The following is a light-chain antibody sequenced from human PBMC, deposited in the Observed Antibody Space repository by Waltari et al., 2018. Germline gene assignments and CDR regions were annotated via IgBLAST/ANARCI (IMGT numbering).Light chain of an antibody. V-gene: IGKV1-33*01. CDR3: QQYDSEIT. Sequence: DIQMTQSPSSLTASVGDRVTITCQASQDITNYLNWYQQKPGKAPKLLINAASNLEAGVPSRFSGSGSGTDFTLTISSLEPDDFATYFCQQYDSEITFGQGTRLEIK. CDR1: QDITNY. J-gene: IGKJ5*01. CDR2: AAS.